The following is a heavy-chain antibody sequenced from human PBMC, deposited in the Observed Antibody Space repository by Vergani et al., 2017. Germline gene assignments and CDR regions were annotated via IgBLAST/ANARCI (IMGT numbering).Heavy chain of an antibody. Sequence: EVQLLESGGGSAQPGESLRLSCVASGFTFTAHGLNWVRQAPGKGLEWVSFVSTGTKSQSYAESVKGRFTISRDSAKNSLYLQMDSLRAEDTAVFYCAREYSSTSGRAFDFWGQGTKVTVSS. J-gene: IGHJ3*01. D-gene: IGHD2-2*01. CDR2: VSTGTKSQ. V-gene: IGHV3-48*01. CDR1: GFTFTAHG. CDR3: AREYSSTSGRAFDF.